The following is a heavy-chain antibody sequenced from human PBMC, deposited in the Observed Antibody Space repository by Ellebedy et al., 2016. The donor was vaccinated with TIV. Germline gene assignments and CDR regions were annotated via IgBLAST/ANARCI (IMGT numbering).Heavy chain of an antibody. Sequence: GESLKISCAASGFTFSSYTMNWVRQAPGKGLEWVSSISSSGTFTYYADSMKGRFTISRDNAKNFLYLQMNSLRAEDTAVYYCASQQWDNWGVIEWGQGTLVTVSS. V-gene: IGHV3-21*01. D-gene: IGHD7-27*01. CDR1: GFTFSSYT. CDR2: ISSSGTFT. J-gene: IGHJ4*02. CDR3: ASQQWDNWGVIE.